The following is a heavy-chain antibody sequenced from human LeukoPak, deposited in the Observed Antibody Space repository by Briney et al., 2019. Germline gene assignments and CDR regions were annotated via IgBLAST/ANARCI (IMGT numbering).Heavy chain of an antibody. CDR3: ARGPNLSSDTATDLDY. Sequence: ASVKVSCKASGYTFTGYYMHWVRQAPGQGLEWMGRINPNSGGTNYAQKFQGRVTMTRDTSTSTVYMELSSLRSEDTAVYYCARGPNLSSDTATDLDYWGQGTLVTVSS. J-gene: IGHJ4*02. D-gene: IGHD5-18*01. V-gene: IGHV1-2*06. CDR1: GYTFTGYY. CDR2: INPNSGGT.